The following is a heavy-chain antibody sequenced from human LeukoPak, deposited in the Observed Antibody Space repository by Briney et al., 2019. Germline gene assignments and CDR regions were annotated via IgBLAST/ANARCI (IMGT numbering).Heavy chain of an antibody. Sequence: PGGSLRLSCAASGFTFSSYWMSWVRQAPGKGLEWVSVIYSGGSTYYADSVKGRFTISRDNSKNTLYLQMNSLRAEDTAVYYCESAAVSSHDAFDIWGQGTMVTVSS. D-gene: IGHD1-14*01. CDR1: GFTFSSYW. CDR2: IYSGGST. V-gene: IGHV3-66*01. CDR3: ESAAVSSHDAFDI. J-gene: IGHJ3*02.